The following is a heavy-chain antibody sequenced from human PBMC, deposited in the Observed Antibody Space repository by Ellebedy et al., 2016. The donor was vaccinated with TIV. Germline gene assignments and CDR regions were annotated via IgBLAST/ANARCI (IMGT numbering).Heavy chain of an antibody. D-gene: IGHD4-17*01. CDR2: IYQDGSEK. CDR1: GFTFRSYW. V-gene: IGHV3-7*01. CDR3: ARRGSYGDYAVQVNNWFDC. J-gene: IGHJ5*01. Sequence: GESLKISCAASGFTFRSYWMSWVRQAPGKGLEWVANIYQDGSEKYYVDSVKGRFTISRDNAKNSLYLQLNSLRVEDTAVYYCARRGSYGDYAVQVNNWFDCWGQGTLVTV.